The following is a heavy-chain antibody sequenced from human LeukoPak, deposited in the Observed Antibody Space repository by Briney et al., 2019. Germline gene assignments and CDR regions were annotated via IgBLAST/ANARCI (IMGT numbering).Heavy chain of an antibody. D-gene: IGHD2/OR15-2a*01. CDR2: ISGRNGNT. J-gene: IGHJ4*02. V-gene: IGHV1-18*01. CDR1: GYSFTDYG. Sequence: ASVKVSCKASGYSFTDYGITWVRQAPGQGLKWMGWISGRNGNTNYSQRLQGRVTMTTDTSTSTAYMELRSLTSDDTAVYYCARDHALWSNCFDYWGQGTLVTVSS. CDR3: ARDHALWSNCFDY.